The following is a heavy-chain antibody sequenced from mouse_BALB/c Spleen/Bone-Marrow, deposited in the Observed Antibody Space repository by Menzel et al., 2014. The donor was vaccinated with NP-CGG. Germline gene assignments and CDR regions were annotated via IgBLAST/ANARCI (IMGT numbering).Heavy chain of an antibody. Sequence: EVKLLESGPGLVKPSQTVSLTCTVTGISITTGNYRWSWIRQFPGNKLEWIGYIYYSGTITYNPSLTSRTTITRDTSKNQFFLEMNSLIAEDTATYYCARYDGYFDYWGQGTTLTVSS. D-gene: IGHD2-3*01. CDR2: IYYSGTI. CDR3: ARYDGYFDY. CDR1: GISITTGNYR. V-gene: IGHV3-5*02. J-gene: IGHJ2*01.